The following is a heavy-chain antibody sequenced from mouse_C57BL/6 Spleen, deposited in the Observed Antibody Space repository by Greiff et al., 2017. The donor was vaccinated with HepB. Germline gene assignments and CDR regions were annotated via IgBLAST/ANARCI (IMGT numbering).Heavy chain of an antibody. CDR1: GFTFSSYA. CDR3: TRDLYLYDSQGFAY. V-gene: IGHV5-9-1*02. CDR2: ISSGGDYI. D-gene: IGHD2-4*01. Sequence: EVKLMESGEGLVKPGGSLKLSCAASGFTFSSYAMSWVRQTPEKRLEWVAYISSGGDYIYYADTVKGRFTISRDNARNTLYLQMSSLKSEDTAMYYCTRDLYLYDSQGFAYWGQGTLVTVSA. J-gene: IGHJ3*01.